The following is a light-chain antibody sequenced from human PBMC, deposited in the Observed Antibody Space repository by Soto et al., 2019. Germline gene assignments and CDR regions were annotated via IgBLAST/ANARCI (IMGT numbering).Light chain of an antibody. CDR1: SSDVGGYNY. CDR3: SSYTRSSTVV. J-gene: IGLJ2*01. Sequence: QSALTQPASVSGSPGQSISISCTGTSSDVGGYNYVSWYQQHPGKAPKLMIYDVTNRPSGISSRFSGSKSANTASLTISGLQAEDEADYYCSSYTRSSTVVFGGGTKLTV. V-gene: IGLV2-14*01. CDR2: DVT.